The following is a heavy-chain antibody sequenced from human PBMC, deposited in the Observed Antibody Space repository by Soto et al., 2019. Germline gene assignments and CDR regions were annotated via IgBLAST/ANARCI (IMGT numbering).Heavy chain of an antibody. D-gene: IGHD3-22*01. V-gene: IGHV3-21*01. Sequence: ESGGGLVKPGGSLRLSCAASGFTFSSYSMNWVRQAPGKGLEWVSSISSSSSYIYYADSVKGRFTISRDNAKNSLYLQMNSLRAEDTAVYYCASDDSSGYYQDYWGQGTLVTVSS. J-gene: IGHJ4*02. CDR3: ASDDSSGYYQDY. CDR1: GFTFSSYS. CDR2: ISSSSSYI.